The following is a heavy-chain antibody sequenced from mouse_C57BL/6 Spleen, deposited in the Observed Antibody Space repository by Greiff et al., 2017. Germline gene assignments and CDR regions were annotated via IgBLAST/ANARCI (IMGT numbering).Heavy chain of an antibody. Sequence: QVTLQESGPGILQSSQTLSLTCSFSGFSLSTSGMGVSWIRQPSGKGLEWLAHLYWDDDKRYNPFLKSRLTISKDTARNQVFLKITSVDTADTATYYGARKGSGYFDYWGQGTTLTVSS. D-gene: IGHD3-2*02. J-gene: IGHJ2*01. CDR2: LYWDDDK. CDR1: GFSLSTSGMG. V-gene: IGHV8-12*01. CDR3: ARKGSGYFDY.